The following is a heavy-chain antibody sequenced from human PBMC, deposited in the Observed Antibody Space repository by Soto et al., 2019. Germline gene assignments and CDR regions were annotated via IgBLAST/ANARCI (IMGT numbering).Heavy chain of an antibody. Sequence: GGSLRLSCAASGFTFSSSWMHWVRQAPGKGLGWVSHINSDGSSTSYADSVKGRFTISRDNAKNTLYLQLNSLRAEDTAVYYCARDRSYALDVWGQGTTVTVSS. J-gene: IGHJ6*02. CDR1: GFTFSSSW. CDR3: ARDRSYALDV. CDR2: INSDGSST. V-gene: IGHV3-74*01.